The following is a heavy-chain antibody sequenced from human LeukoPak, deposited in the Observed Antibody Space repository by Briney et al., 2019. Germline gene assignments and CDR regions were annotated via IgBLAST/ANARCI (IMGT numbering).Heavy chain of an antibody. D-gene: IGHD2/OR15-2a*01. J-gene: IGHJ4*02. CDR1: GFTFSDYY. Sequence: GGSLRLSCAASGFTFSDYYMSWIRQAPGKGLEWVSYISGSGSTIYYADSVKGRFTISRDNAKNSLYLQMNSLRAEDTAVYYCARGGVLWVPANLFDYWGQGTLVTVSS. V-gene: IGHV3-11*01. CDR3: ARGGVLWVPANLFDY. CDR2: ISGSGSTI.